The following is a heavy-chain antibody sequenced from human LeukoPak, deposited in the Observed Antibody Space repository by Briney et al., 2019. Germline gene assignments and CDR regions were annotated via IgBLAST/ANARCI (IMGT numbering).Heavy chain of an antibody. Sequence: SQTLSLTCAISGDSVSSNSAAWKWIRQSPSRGLEWLGRTYYRSKWYNDDAVSVKSRITINPDTSKNQFSLQLNSVTPEATAVYYCARDSVRGVILGGFDPWGQGTLVTVSS. CDR3: ARDSVRGVILGGFDP. CDR1: GDSVSSNSAA. D-gene: IGHD3-10*01. V-gene: IGHV6-1*01. J-gene: IGHJ5*02. CDR2: TYYRSKWYN.